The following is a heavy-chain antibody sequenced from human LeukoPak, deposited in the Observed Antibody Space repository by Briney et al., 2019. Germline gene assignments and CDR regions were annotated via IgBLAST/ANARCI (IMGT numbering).Heavy chain of an antibody. Sequence: PGGSLRLSCAASGFTFSSYSMKWVRQAPGKGLEWVSSISSSSSHIYYADSVKGRFTISRDNAKNSLYLQMNSLRAEDTAVYYCARERRDGWLQFRALCYFDYWGQGTLVTVSS. J-gene: IGHJ4*02. D-gene: IGHD5-24*01. V-gene: IGHV3-21*04. CDR1: GFTFSSYS. CDR3: ARERRDGWLQFRALCYFDY. CDR2: ISSSSSHI.